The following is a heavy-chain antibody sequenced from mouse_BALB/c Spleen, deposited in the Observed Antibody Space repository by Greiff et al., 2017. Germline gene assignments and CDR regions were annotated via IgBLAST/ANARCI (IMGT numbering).Heavy chain of an antibody. Sequence: EVKLVESGGGLVKPGGSLKLSCAASGFTFSSYAMSWVRQSPEKRLEWVAEISSGGSYTYYPDTVTGRFTISRDNAKNTLYLEMSSLRSEDTAMYYCAREGNSLPYFDYWGQGTTLTVSS. V-gene: IGHV5-9-4*01. CDR1: GFTFSSYA. J-gene: IGHJ2*01. CDR2: ISSGGSYT. CDR3: AREGNSLPYFDY. D-gene: IGHD1-2*01.